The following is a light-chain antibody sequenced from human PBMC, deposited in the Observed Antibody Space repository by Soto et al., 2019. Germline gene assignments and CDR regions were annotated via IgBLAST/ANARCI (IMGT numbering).Light chain of an antibody. CDR3: QQYNSYSPT. CDR2: KAS. V-gene: IGKV1-5*03. J-gene: IGKJ1*01. Sequence: DIQMTQSPSTLSASVGDRVTITCRASQSISTWLAWYQQELGKAPKLLIHKASSLQSGVPSRFRGSGSGTDFPLTISSLHPDDFAQDYCQQYNSYSPTFGQGTRVEIK. CDR1: QSISTW.